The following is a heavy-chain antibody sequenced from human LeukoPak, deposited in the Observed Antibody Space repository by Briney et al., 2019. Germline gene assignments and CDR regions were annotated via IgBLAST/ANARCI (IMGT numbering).Heavy chain of an antibody. CDR3: ASILTGYYTFDY. D-gene: IGHD3-9*01. V-gene: IGHV3-30*03. Sequence: PGGSLRLSCAASGFTFSSHGMHWVRQAPGKGLAWVALISYDGVNKYYADSVKGRFTISRDNYKNTLYLQMNSLRAEDTAVYYCASILTGYYTFDYWGQGTLVTVSA. J-gene: IGHJ4*02. CDR2: ISYDGVNK. CDR1: GFTFSSHG.